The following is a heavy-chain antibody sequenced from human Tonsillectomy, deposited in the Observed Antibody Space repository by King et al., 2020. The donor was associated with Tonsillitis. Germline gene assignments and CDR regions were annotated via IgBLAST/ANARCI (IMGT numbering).Heavy chain of an antibody. CDR1: GYTFNSYY. CDR2: INPSDGSA. CDR3: AKSIHGFNYGGFDY. V-gene: IGHV1-46*02. D-gene: IGHD5-24*01. Sequence: QLVQSGPEVKKPGASVKVSCKASGYTFNSYYMHWVRQAPGQGLEWMAIINPSDGSARYAQKSHGRVTVTRDTTTRTVDMALSSLTSEDTAVYFCAKSIHGFNYGGFDYWGQGTLVTVSS. J-gene: IGHJ4*02.